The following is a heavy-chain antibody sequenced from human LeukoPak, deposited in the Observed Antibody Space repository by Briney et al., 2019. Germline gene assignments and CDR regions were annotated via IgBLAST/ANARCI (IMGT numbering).Heavy chain of an antibody. V-gene: IGHV3-30*02. Sequence: GGSLRLSCAASGFTFSSYGMHWVRQAPGKGLERVTFIRYDGTNEYYADSVRGRFTISRDNSKNTLYLQMNSLRPEDTAVYYCARVEAVYYYGSASPYSPYWGQGTLVTVSS. J-gene: IGHJ4*02. CDR2: IRYDGTNE. CDR1: GFTFSSYG. D-gene: IGHD3-10*01. CDR3: ARVEAVYYYGSASPYSPY.